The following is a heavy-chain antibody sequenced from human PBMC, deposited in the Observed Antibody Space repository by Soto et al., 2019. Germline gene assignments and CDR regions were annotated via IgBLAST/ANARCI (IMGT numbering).Heavy chain of an antibody. CDR1: GFTFTDYY. J-gene: IGHJ4*02. Sequence: WGSLRLSCAGSGFTFTDYYMTWIRQAPGKGLEWVAYINTLSTAIYYADSVKGRFTISRDNAKNSLYLQMNGLRAEDTATYYCARRLQWQLRPLDSWGRGTLVTVSS. D-gene: IGHD6-19*01. CDR3: ARRLQWQLRPLDS. CDR2: INTLSTAI. V-gene: IGHV3-11*01.